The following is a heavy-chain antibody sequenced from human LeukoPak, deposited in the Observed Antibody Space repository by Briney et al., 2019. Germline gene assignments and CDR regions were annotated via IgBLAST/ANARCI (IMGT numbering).Heavy chain of an antibody. V-gene: IGHV3-23*01. CDR1: GFTFSNYA. Sequence: GGSLRLSCAASGFTFSNYAMGWVRQAPGKGLEWVSTITGGGGSTYYADSVKGRLTISRDDFKNTLYLQMSSLRDEDTAVYYCTTYSRSLDYWGQGTLVTVSS. D-gene: IGHD1-26*01. J-gene: IGHJ4*02. CDR2: ITGGGGST. CDR3: TTYSRSLDY.